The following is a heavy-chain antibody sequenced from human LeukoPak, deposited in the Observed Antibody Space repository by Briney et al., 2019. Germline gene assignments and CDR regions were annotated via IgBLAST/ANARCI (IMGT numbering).Heavy chain of an antibody. V-gene: IGHV3-23*01. CDR1: GFSFSNYA. CDR3: AKDRSSYYFDAFDF. D-gene: IGHD3-22*01. CDR2: ISGSAGNT. J-gene: IGHJ3*01. Sequence: GGSLRLPCVASGFSFSNYAMSWVRQAPGKGLEWVSAISGSAGNTYYSDSVKGRFTISRDNSKNTLFLLMDSLRAEDTAIYYCAKDRSSYYFDAFDFWGQGTRVIVSS.